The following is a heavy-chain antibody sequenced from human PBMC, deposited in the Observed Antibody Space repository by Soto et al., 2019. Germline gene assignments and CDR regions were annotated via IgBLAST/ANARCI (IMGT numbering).Heavy chain of an antibody. V-gene: IGHV3-11*01. D-gene: IGHD2-2*02. CDR2: ISTSGDTI. J-gene: IGHJ5*02. Sequence: PGGSLRLSCAASGFIFIYYYMSWIRQAPGKGLEWVSYISTSGDTIYYADSVKGRFTISRDNAQNSLYLQTNSLRAEDTAIYYCARDAPXCSSTTCHTRNPRWFDPWGQGTLVTVSS. CDR1: GFIFIYYY. CDR3: ARDAPXCSSTTCHTRNPRWFDP.